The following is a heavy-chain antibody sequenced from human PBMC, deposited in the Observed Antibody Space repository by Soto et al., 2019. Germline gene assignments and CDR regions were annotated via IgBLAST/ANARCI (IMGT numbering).Heavy chain of an antibody. Sequence: QITLKESGPTLVKPTQTLTLTCTFSGFSLNTSGVGVGWVRQPPGKALEWLALIYGNDDQRYNLFLKNSLTITKDTSRDQLVLTMTHVDPVDPATYYCAHAHNWDYRTSYDFDYRGQGAL. CDR2: IYGNDDQ. CDR3: AHAHNWDYRTSYDFDY. V-gene: IGHV2-5*01. D-gene: IGHD1-7*01. CDR1: GFSLNTSGVG. J-gene: IGHJ4*02.